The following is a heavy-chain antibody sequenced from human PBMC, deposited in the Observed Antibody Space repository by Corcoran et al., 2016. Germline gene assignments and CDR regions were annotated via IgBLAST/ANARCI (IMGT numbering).Heavy chain of an antibody. J-gene: IGHJ4*02. CDR2: IWYDGSNK. CDR1: GFTFSSYG. Sequence: VVQPGRSLRLSCAASGFTFSSYGMHWVRQAPGKGLEWVAVIWYDGSNKYYADSVKGRFTISRDNSKNTLYLQMNSLRAEDTAVYYCARESHGAMIVVVQHTGEGYFDYWGQGTLVTVSS. D-gene: IGHD3-22*01. CDR3: ARESHGAMIVVVQHTGEGYFDY. V-gene: IGHV3-33*01.